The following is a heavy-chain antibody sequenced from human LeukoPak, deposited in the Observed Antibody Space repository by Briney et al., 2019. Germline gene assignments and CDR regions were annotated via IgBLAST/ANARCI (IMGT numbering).Heavy chain of an antibody. V-gene: IGHV3-30*04. CDR1: GFTCKSFA. D-gene: IGHD3-22*01. CDR3: TTDLVDYYDSSGLDY. CDR2: ISYDGSNK. J-gene: IGHJ4*02. Sequence: GGSLRLSCGACGFTCKSFAMHGLRQAPDKRLEGVAVISYDGSNKYYVDSVKGRFTISRDNSKHPLSLQLNSLTAEAPAVYHCTTDLVDYYDSSGLDYWGQGTLVTVSS.